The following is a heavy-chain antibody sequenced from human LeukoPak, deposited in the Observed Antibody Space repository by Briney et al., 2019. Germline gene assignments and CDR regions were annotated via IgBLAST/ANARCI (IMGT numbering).Heavy chain of an antibody. CDR3: VKANGITGTTSFDY. CDR2: ISWNSGSI. CDR1: GFTFDDYA. J-gene: IGHJ4*02. V-gene: IGHV3-9*01. D-gene: IGHD1-7*01. Sequence: PGGSLRLSCAASGFTFDDYAMPWVRQAPGKGLEWVSGISWNSGSIGYADSVKGRFTISRDNAKNSLYLQMNSLRAEDTALYYCVKANGITGTTSFDYWGQGTLVTVSS.